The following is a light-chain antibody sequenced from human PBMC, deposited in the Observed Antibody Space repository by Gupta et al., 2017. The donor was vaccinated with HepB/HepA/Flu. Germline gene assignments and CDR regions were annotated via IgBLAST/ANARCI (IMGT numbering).Light chain of an antibody. CDR1: QSVSRY. CDR2: DAS. J-gene: IGKJ4*01. Sequence: EIVLTQSPATLSLSPGERATLSCRASQSVSRYLAWYQQKPCQAPRLLIYDASNRATGIPARLSGSGSGTDFTLTISSLEPEDFAVYYCQHRSTWPLTFGGGTXVEIK. CDR3: QHRSTWPLT. V-gene: IGKV3-11*01.